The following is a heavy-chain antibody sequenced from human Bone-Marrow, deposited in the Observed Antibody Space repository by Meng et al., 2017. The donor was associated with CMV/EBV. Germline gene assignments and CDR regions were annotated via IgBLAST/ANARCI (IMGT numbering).Heavy chain of an antibody. J-gene: IGHJ4*02. Sequence: GESLKISCAASGFTFSSYEMNWVRQAPGKGLEWVSYISSSGSTIYYADSVRGRFTISRDNAKNTLYLQMNSLRAEDTAVYYCASAWYGSGSLPFDYWGQGTLVTVSS. V-gene: IGHV3-48*03. CDR2: ISSSGSTI. CDR3: ASAWYGSGSLPFDY. D-gene: IGHD3-10*01. CDR1: GFTFSSYE.